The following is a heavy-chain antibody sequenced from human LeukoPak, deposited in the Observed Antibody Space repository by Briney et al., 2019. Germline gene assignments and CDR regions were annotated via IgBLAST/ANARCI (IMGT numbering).Heavy chain of an antibody. CDR3: ASLPSNDAFDI. J-gene: IGHJ3*02. CDR2: IYYSGIT. CDR1: GDSISSSNYY. Sequence: PSETLSLTCTVSGDSISSSNYYWSWIRQPPGKGLEWIASIYYSGITYYNPSLKSRVTISVDTPKNQFSLKLNSVTAADTAVYYCASLPSNDAFDIWGQGTMVTVSS. V-gene: IGHV4-39*01.